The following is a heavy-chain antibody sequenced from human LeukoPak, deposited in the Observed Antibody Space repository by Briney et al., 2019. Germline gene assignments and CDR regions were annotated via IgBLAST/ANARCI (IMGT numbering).Heavy chain of an antibody. D-gene: IGHD5-18*01. Sequence: SVKVSCKASGGTFSSYAISWVRQPPGQGLEWMGGIIPIFGTANYAQKFQGRVTITTDESTSTAYMELSSLRSEDTAVYYCASSNTAMVPVDYWGQGTLVTVSS. CDR2: IIPIFGTA. J-gene: IGHJ4*02. CDR3: ASSNTAMVPVDY. CDR1: GGTFSSYA. V-gene: IGHV1-69*05.